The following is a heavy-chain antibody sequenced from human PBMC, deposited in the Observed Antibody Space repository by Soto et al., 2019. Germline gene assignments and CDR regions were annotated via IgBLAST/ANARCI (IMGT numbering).Heavy chain of an antibody. CDR1: GGTFSSYA. CDR2: IIPIFGTA. CDR3: ARDSFSPSDAFDI. V-gene: IGHV1-69*13. J-gene: IGHJ3*02. D-gene: IGHD3-3*02. Sequence: SVKVSCKASGGTFSSYAISWVRQAPGQGLEWMGGIIPIFGTANYAQKFQGRVTITADESTSTAYMELSSLRSEDTAVYYCARDSFSPSDAFDIWGQGTMVTVSS.